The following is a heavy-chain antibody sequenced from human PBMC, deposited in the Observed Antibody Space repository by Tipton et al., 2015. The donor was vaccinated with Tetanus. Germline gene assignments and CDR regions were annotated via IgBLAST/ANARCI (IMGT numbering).Heavy chain of an antibody. CDR2: IYYSGST. V-gene: IGHV4-59*08. CDR3: ARHPPPYYYGSGSYLDY. J-gene: IGHJ4*02. CDR1: GGSMNSYY. D-gene: IGHD3-10*01. Sequence: GLVKPSETLSLICTVSGGSMNSYYWSWIRQPPGKGLEWIGYIYYSGSTFYHPSLQSRVTISVDTSKNQFSLRLSSVTAADTAVYFCARHPPPYYYGSGSYLDYWGQGTPVTVSS.